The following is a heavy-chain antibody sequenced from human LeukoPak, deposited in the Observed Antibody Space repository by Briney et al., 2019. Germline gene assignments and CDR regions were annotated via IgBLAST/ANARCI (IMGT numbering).Heavy chain of an antibody. CDR1: GGSISSGGYS. CDR3: AREGSNDAFDI. D-gene: IGHD4/OR15-4a*01. CDR2: IYHSGST. V-gene: IGHV4-30-2*01. Sequence: SETLSLTCAVSGGSISSGGYSWSWIRQPPGKGLEWIGYIYHSGSTYYNPSLKSRVTIPVDRSKNQFPLKLSSVTAADTAVYYCAREGSNDAFDIWGQGTMVTVSS. J-gene: IGHJ3*02.